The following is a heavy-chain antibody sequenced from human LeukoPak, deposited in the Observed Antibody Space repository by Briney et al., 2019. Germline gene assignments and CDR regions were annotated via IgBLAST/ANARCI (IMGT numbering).Heavy chain of an antibody. CDR3: ASQNYSSTSCYAGTYYYYYYMDV. Sequence: GGSLRLSCAASGFTVSSNYMSWVRQAPGKGLEWVSVIYSGGSTYYADSVKGRFTISRDNSKNTLYLQMNSLRAEDTAVYYCASQNYSSTSCYAGTYYYYYYMDVWGKGTTVTISS. J-gene: IGHJ6*03. D-gene: IGHD2-2*01. V-gene: IGHV3-53*01. CDR2: IYSGGST. CDR1: GFTVSSNY.